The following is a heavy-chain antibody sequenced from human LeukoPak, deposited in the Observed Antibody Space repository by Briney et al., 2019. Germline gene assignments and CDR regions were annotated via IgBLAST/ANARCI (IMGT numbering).Heavy chain of an antibody. CDR3: ASLNRGYSGYDWIFDY. J-gene: IGHJ4*02. V-gene: IGHV3-7*01. Sequence: GGSLRLSCAASGFTLSNYWMSWVRRAPGKGLEWVAKIKQEGSEKYYVDSVKGRFTISRDSAKNSLYLQMNSLRAEDMAVYYCASLNRGYSGYDWIFDYWGQGTLVTVSS. CDR1: GFTLSNYW. D-gene: IGHD5-12*01. CDR2: IKQEGSEK.